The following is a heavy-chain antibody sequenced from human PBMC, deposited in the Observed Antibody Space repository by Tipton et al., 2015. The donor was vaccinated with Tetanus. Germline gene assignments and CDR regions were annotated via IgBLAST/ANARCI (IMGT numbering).Heavy chain of an antibody. Sequence: TLSLTCAVYGGSFSGYYWSWIRQPPGKGLEWIGEINHSGSTNYNPSLKSRVTISVDTSKNQFSLKLSSVTAADTAVYYCARVSRFVMITLGGVIVPSHFDYWGQGTLVTVSS. V-gene: IGHV4-34*01. D-gene: IGHD3-16*02. CDR1: GGSFSGYY. J-gene: IGHJ4*02. CDR2: INHSGST. CDR3: ARVSRFVMITLGGVIVPSHFDY.